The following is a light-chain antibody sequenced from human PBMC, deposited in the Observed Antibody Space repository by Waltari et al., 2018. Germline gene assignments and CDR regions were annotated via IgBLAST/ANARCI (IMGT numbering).Light chain of an antibody. CDR3: QQYHNWPPWT. CDR2: DAS. V-gene: IGKV3D-15*01. J-gene: IGKJ1*01. CDR1: QIVSSE. Sequence: IVMTQTPATLSVSPGEGATLPCMASQIVSSELAWYQLKPGQSPRLLIYDASSRATGIPARFSGSGSATEFTLTISSLQSEDIAVYYCQQYHNWPPWTFGQGTKVEIK.